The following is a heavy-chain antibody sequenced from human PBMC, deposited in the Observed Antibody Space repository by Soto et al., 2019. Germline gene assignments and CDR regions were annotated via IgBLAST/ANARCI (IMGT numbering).Heavy chain of an antibody. CDR2: IYHHGRT. Sequence: PWETLSLTCGVSGNSISSRYCWAWIRQPPGKGLEWLGSIYHHGRTYYSPSLKSRVTVSLDTSKNQFYLNLRSVTAADTAVYYCARDRRNFYDNSEYFDFWGRGMQVTVSS. D-gene: IGHD3-22*01. CDR3: ARDRRNFYDNSEYFDF. CDR1: GNSISSRYC. J-gene: IGHJ4*02. V-gene: IGHV4-38-2*02.